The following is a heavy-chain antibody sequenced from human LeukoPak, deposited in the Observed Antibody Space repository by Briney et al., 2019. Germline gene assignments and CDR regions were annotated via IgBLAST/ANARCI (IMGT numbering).Heavy chain of an antibody. V-gene: IGHV3-21*01. CDR2: ISSSSSYI. D-gene: IGHD3-22*01. Sequence: GGSLRLSCVASGFTFSDYEMHWIRQAPGKGLEWASSISSSSSYIYYADSVKGRFTISRDNAKNSLYLQMNSLRAEDTAVYYCARAGSSGYYYFFDYWGQGTLVTVSS. CDR3: ARAGSSGYYYFFDY. J-gene: IGHJ4*02. CDR1: GFTFSDYE.